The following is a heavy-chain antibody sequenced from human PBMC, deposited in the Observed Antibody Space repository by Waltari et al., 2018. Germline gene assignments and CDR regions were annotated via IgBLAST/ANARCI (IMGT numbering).Heavy chain of an antibody. CDR3: ARGIGRGAQYQRLVYFDY. D-gene: IGHD2-2*01. CDR1: GGSFSGSY. Sequence: QVQLQQWGAGLLKPSETLSLTCAVYGGSFSGSYWSWIRQPPGKGLEWIGEINHSGSTNYNPSLKSRVTISVDTSKNQFSLKLSSVTAADTAVYYCARGIGRGAQYQRLVYFDYWGQGTLVTVSS. CDR2: INHSGST. J-gene: IGHJ4*02. V-gene: IGHV4-34*01.